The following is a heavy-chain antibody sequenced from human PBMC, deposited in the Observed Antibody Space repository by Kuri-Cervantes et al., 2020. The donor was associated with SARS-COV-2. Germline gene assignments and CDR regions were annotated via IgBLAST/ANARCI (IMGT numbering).Heavy chain of an antibody. Sequence: SETLSLTCTVSGGSISSGSYYWSWIRQPAGKGLEWIGRIYTSGSTNYNPSLKSRVTISVDTSKNQFSLKLSSVTAAYTAVYYCARDLAYDSSGYAFDYWGQGTLVTVSS. J-gene: IGHJ4*02. V-gene: IGHV4-61*02. D-gene: IGHD3-22*01. CDR3: ARDLAYDSSGYAFDY. CDR2: IYTSGST. CDR1: GGSISSGSYY.